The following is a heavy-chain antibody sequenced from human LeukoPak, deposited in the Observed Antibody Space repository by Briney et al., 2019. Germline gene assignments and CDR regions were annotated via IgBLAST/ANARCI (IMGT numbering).Heavy chain of an antibody. D-gene: IGHD4-11*01. Sequence: GRSLRLSCAASGFTFSSYGMHWVRQAPGKGLEWVAVISYDGSNKYYADSVKGRFTISRDNSKNTLYPQMNSLRAEDTAVYYCAKDDDDYPFDYWGQGTLVTVSS. CDR3: AKDDDDYPFDY. CDR1: GFTFSSYG. J-gene: IGHJ4*02. CDR2: ISYDGSNK. V-gene: IGHV3-30*18.